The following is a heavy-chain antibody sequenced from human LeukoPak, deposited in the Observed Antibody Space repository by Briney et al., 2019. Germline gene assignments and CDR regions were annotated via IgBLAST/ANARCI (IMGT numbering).Heavy chain of an antibody. D-gene: IGHD3-22*01. Sequence: TGGSLRLSCAASGFTFSSYWMSWVRQAPGKGLEWVANIKQDGSEKYYLYSVKGRFTISRDNAKNSLNLQMNSLRAEDTAVYYCARGRSYDSSGYYYAFGYWGQGTLVTVSS. CDR3: ARGRSYDSSGYYYAFGY. J-gene: IGHJ4*02. V-gene: IGHV3-7*01. CDR2: IKQDGSEK. CDR1: GFTFSSYW.